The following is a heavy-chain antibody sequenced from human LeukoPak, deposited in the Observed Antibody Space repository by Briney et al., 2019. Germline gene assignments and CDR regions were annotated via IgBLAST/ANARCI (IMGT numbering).Heavy chain of an antibody. CDR1: GGTFSSYS. V-gene: IGHV1-69*01. CDR3: ARVALYYDILTGEFDP. Sequence: GSSVKVSCKASGGTFSSYSISGVRQAPGQGLEGMGGIIPIFGTANYAQKFQGRVTITADESTSTAYMELSSLRSEDTAVYYCARVALYYDILTGEFDPWGQGTLVTVSS. CDR2: IIPIFGTA. D-gene: IGHD3-9*01. J-gene: IGHJ5*02.